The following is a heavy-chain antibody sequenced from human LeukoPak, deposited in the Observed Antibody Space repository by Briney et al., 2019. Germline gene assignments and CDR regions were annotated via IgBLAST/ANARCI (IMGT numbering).Heavy chain of an antibody. Sequence: PSETLSLTCTVSGGSISSYYWSWIRQPPGKGLEWIGYIYYSGSTNYNPSLKSRVTISVDTSKNQFSLKLSSVTAADTAVYYCARHGVWFGELSSHAFDIWGQGTMVTVSS. CDR2: IYYSGST. V-gene: IGHV4-59*08. CDR1: GGSISSYY. CDR3: ARHGVWFGELSSHAFDI. D-gene: IGHD3-10*01. J-gene: IGHJ3*02.